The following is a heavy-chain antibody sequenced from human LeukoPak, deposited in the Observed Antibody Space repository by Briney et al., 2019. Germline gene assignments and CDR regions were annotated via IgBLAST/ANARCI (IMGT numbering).Heavy chain of an antibody. Sequence: GGSLRLSCAASGFTFSSYAMSWVRQAPGKGLEWVSAISGSGGITYYADSVKGRFTISRDNSKNTLYLQMNSLRAEDTAVYYCAKAGGYYDSSGYSDYWGQGTLVTVSS. J-gene: IGHJ4*02. CDR3: AKAGGYYDSSGYSDY. CDR1: GFTFSSYA. CDR2: ISGSGGIT. V-gene: IGHV3-23*01. D-gene: IGHD3-22*01.